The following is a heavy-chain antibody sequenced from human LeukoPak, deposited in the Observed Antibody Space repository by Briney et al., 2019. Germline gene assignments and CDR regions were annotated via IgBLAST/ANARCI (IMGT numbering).Heavy chain of an antibody. Sequence: PSETLSLTCAVYGGSFSGYYWSWIRQPPGKGLEWIGEINHSGSTNYNPSLKSRVTISVDTSKNQFSLKLSSVTAADTAVYYCARPRGGWFGARDAFDIWGQGTMVTVSS. J-gene: IGHJ3*02. CDR2: INHSGST. CDR3: ARPRGGWFGARDAFDI. V-gene: IGHV4-34*01. D-gene: IGHD3-10*01. CDR1: GGSFSGYY.